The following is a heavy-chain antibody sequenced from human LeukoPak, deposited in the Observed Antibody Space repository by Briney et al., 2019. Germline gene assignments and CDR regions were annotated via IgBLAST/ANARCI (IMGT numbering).Heavy chain of an antibody. D-gene: IGHD3-22*01. V-gene: IGHV1-2*04. CDR3: ARGSTYDSSGYYSVYFDY. CDR2: INPNSGGT. Sequence: ASVKVSCKASGYTFTSYAMHWVRQAPGQRLDWMGWINPNSGGTNYAQKFQGWVTMTRDTSISTAYMELSRLRSDDTAVYYCARGSTYDSSGYYSVYFDYWGQGTLVTVSS. CDR1: GYTFTSYA. J-gene: IGHJ4*02.